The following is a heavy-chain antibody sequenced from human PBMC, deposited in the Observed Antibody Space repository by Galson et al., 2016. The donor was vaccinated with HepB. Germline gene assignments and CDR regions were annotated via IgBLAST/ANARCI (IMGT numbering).Heavy chain of an antibody. D-gene: IGHD6-19*01. CDR1: GFTFSTHR. J-gene: IGHJ4*02. Sequence: SLRLSCAASGFTFSTHRMRWVRQGPGKGLEWVSRLNGGGSIATNADSVKSRFTISRDNAENTLYLQMISLGAEDTAVYYCGRGGYSSDWYIDYWGQGTLVTVSS. V-gene: IGHV3-74*01. CDR3: GRGGYSSDWYIDY. CDR2: LNGGGSIA.